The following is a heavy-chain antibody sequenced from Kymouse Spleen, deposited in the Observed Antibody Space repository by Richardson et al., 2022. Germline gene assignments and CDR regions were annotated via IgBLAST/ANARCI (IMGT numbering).Heavy chain of an antibody. Sequence: QVQLQESGPGLVKPSETLSLTCTVSGGSISSYYWSWIRQPPGKGLEWIGYIYYSGSTNYNPSLKSRVTISVDTSKNQFSLKLSSVTAADTAVYYCARDGANSDAFDIWGQGTMVTVSS. CDR2: IYYSGST. D-gene: IGHD1-26*01,IGHD4-23*01. V-gene: IGHV4-59*01. CDR1: GGSISSYY. CDR3: ARDGANSDAFDI. J-gene: IGHJ3*02.